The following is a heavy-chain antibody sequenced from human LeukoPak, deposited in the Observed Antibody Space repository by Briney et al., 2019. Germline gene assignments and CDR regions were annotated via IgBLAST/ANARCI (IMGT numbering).Heavy chain of an antibody. V-gene: IGHV3-23*01. D-gene: IGHD4-11*01. CDR1: GFTFSSYA. CDR3: AKDRTTVTSPPDAFDI. CDR2: ISGSGGST. Sequence: PGGSLRLSCAASGFTFSSYAMSWVRQAPGKGLEWISAISGSGGSTYYADPVKGRSTISRDNSKNTLYLQMNSLRAEDTAVYYCAKDRTTVTSPPDAFDIWGQGTMVTVSS. J-gene: IGHJ3*02.